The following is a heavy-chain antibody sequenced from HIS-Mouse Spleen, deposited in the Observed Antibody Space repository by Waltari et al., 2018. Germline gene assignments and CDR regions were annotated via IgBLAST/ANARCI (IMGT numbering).Heavy chain of an antibody. CDR2: ISYDGRNK. CDR1: GFTFSSYA. V-gene: IGHV3-30*04. CDR3: ARAGDSSGWRDFDY. D-gene: IGHD6-19*01. J-gene: IGHJ4*02. Sequence: QVQLVESGGGVVQPGRSLRLSCAASGFTFSSYAMHWVRQAPGKGLEGVEGISYDGRNKYYADSVKGRFTISRDNSKNTLYLQMNSLRAEDTAVYYCARAGDSSGWRDFDYWGQGTLVTVSS.